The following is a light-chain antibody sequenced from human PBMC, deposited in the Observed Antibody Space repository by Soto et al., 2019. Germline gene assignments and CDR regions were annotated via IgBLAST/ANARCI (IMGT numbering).Light chain of an antibody. CDR2: EVN. J-gene: IGLJ1*01. CDR1: SSDDGGYNY. CDR3: SSYAGSSNV. V-gene: IGLV2-8*01. Sequence: QSALTQPPPAYGSPGQSVAISCTGTSSDDGGYNYVSWYQQHPGKAPNLMIYEVNKRPSGVPDRFSGSKSGHTASLTVAGFQAEDEADYYCSSYAGSSNVFGTGSKLTVL.